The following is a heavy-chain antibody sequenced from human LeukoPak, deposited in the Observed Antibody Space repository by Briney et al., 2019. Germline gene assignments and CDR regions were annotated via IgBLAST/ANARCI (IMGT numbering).Heavy chain of an antibody. V-gene: IGHV4-34*01. CDR2: INHSGST. CDR1: GGSFSGYY. Sequence: SETLSLTCAVYGGSFSGYYWSWIRQPPGKGLEWIGEINHSGSTYYNPSLKSRVTISVDTSKNQFSLKLSSVTAADTAVYYCAREVRSGDYTSWYCDLWGRGTLVTVSS. CDR3: AREVRSGDYTSWYCDL. J-gene: IGHJ2*01. D-gene: IGHD4-17*01.